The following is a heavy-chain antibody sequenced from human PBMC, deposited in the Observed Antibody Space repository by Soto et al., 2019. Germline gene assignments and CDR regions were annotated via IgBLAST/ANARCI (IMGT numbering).Heavy chain of an antibody. D-gene: IGHD1-1*01. Sequence: QVQLVESGGGVVQPGRSLRLSCAASGFTFSSYGMHWVRQAPGKGLEWVAVMWYDGSNKYYADSVKGRFTISRDNSKNTLYLQMNSLRAEDTAVYYCVGTGTTSDYWGQGTLVTVSS. V-gene: IGHV3-33*01. J-gene: IGHJ4*02. CDR3: VGTGTTSDY. CDR1: GFTFSSYG. CDR2: MWYDGSNK.